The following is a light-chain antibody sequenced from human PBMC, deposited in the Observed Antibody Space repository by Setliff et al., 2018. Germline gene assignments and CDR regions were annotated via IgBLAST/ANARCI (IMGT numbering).Light chain of an antibody. J-gene: IGLJ1*01. Sequence: QSALAQPPSVSGAPGQRVTISCAGRSSNIGAGYDVHWYQQLPGTAPKLLIYGNNNRPSGVPDRFSGSQSGTSASLAITVLHSEDEADYYCQSYDSSLSAYVFGTGTKVTVL. V-gene: IGLV1-40*01. CDR2: GNN. CDR3: QSYDSSLSAYV. CDR1: SSNIGAGYD.